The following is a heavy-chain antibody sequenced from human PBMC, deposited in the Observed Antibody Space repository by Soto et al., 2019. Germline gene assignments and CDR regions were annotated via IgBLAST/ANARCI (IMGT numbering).Heavy chain of an antibody. Sequence: GASVKVSCKASGYTFTHYTMHWVRQAPGQRLEWMGWINAGNGNTKYSQKFQGRVTFTRDTSASTAYMELSSLRSEDTAVYSCARGGYYSDTSGFSEAYLDFRGQGLLVTVSS. CDR1: GYTFTHYT. J-gene: IGHJ4*02. D-gene: IGHD3-22*01. CDR2: INAGNGNT. V-gene: IGHV1-3*01. CDR3: ARGGYYSDTSGFSEAYLDF.